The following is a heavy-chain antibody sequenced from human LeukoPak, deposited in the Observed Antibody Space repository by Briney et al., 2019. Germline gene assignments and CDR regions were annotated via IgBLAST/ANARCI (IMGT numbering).Heavy chain of an antibody. Sequence: ASVKVSCKASGYTFTSYAMHWVRQAPGQRLEWMGWINAGNGNTKYSQEFQGRVTITRDTSASTAYMELSSLRSEDMAVYYCARGVEMATMGDYYYYMDVWGKGTTVTISS. CDR2: INAGNGNT. CDR1: GYTFTSYA. J-gene: IGHJ6*03. V-gene: IGHV1-3*03. CDR3: ARGVEMATMGDYYYYMDV. D-gene: IGHD5-24*01.